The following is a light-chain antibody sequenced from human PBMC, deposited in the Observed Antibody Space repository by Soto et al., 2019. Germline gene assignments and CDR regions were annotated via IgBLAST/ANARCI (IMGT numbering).Light chain of an antibody. V-gene: IGKV1-5*01. J-gene: IGKJ1*01. Sequence: MNQSPSTLSASVGDRVTITCRPSQSISSWLAWYQQKPGKAPKLLIYDAYSLESGVPSGFSGSGSVTEFTLTISSLQPDDFATYYCQKYYSYWTFGQGTKVDIK. CDR3: QKYYSYWT. CDR1: QSISSW. CDR2: DAY.